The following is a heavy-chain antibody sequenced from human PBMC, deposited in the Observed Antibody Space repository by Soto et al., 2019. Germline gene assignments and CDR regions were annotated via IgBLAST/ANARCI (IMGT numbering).Heavy chain of an antibody. CDR2: IHYSGST. J-gene: IGHJ3*02. D-gene: IGHD3-10*01. Sequence: TSETLCLTWTVAGGSISGGGDYRSCIRQPPGKGPEWIGNIHYSGSTNYNPSLKSRVTISVDTSKNQFSLKLSSVTAADTAVYYCARRYGSFFDIWGQGTMVTVSS. CDR1: GGSISGGGDY. V-gene: IGHV4-61*08. CDR3: ARRYGSFFDI.